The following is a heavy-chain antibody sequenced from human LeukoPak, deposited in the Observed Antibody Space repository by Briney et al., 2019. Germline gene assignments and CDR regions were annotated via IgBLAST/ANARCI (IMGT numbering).Heavy chain of an antibody. Sequence: GESLKISCKGSGYSFTSHWIGWVRQMPGKGLEGMGIIYPSDSDTKYSPSFQGQVTISADKSISTAYLQWSSLKASDTAMYYCARTDCSSTSCYLFDYWGQGTLVTVSS. J-gene: IGHJ4*02. CDR2: IYPSDSDT. V-gene: IGHV5-51*01. CDR3: ARTDCSSTSCYLFDY. D-gene: IGHD2-2*01. CDR1: GYSFTSHW.